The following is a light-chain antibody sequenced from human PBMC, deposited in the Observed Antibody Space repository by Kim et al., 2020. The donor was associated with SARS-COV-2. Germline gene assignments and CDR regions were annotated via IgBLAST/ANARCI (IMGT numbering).Light chain of an antibody. V-gene: IGLV2-14*03. CDR1: SSDVGRYNF. CDR2: DVS. J-gene: IGLJ1*01. CDR3: GSYTSSNTYV. Sequence: GQSITISCPCTSSDVGRYNFVSWYQQHPGKVPKLMIYDVSNRPSGVSNRFSGSKSGNTASLTISGLQAEDEADYYCGSYTSSNTYVFGTGTKVTVL.